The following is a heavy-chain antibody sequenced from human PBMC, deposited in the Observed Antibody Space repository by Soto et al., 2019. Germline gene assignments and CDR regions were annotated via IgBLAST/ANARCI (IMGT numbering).Heavy chain of an antibody. Sequence: GGSLRLSCAASGFTFSTDSMSWVRQAPGKGLEWISYISGSSSTIYYTDSVKGRFTISRDNAKNSLYLQMNSLRDEDTAVYFCARATATGFGYWGQGTLVTV. V-gene: IGHV3-48*02. D-gene: IGHD1-26*01. CDR1: GFTFSTDS. CDR3: ARATATGFGY. J-gene: IGHJ4*02. CDR2: ISGSSSTI.